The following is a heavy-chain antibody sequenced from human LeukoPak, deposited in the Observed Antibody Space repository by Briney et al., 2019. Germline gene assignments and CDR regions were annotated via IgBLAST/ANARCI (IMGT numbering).Heavy chain of an antibody. J-gene: IGHJ5*02. D-gene: IGHD6-13*01. V-gene: IGHV4-39*01. Sequence: SEPLSLTCTVSGGSISSSSYYWGWIRQLPGKGLGWIGSIYYSRCTYYNPSLKSRVTISVDTSKNQFSLKLSSVTAADTAVYYCARKHSSSWYRGSYWFDPWGQGTLVTVSS. CDR2: IYYSRCT. CDR3: ARKHSSSWYRGSYWFDP. CDR1: GGSISSSSYY.